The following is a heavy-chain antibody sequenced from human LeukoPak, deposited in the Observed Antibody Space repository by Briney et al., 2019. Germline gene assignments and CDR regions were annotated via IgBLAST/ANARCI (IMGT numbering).Heavy chain of an antibody. D-gene: IGHD6-19*01. V-gene: IGHV3-7*03. J-gene: IGHJ4*02. CDR2: IKQDGSEK. Sequence: QPGGSLRLSCAASGFTFSSYWMTWVRQAPGKGLEWVANIKQDGSEKYYVDSVKGRFTISRDNAKNSLYLQVNSLRAEDTAVYYCARENDSGWSGLFDYWGQGTLVTVSS. CDR1: GFTFSSYW. CDR3: ARENDSGWSGLFDY.